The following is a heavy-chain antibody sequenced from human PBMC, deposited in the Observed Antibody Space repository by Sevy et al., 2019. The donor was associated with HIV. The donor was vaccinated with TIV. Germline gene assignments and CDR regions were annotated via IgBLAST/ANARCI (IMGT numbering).Heavy chain of an antibody. CDR1: GFTFSTYA. D-gene: IGHD3-22*01. CDR2: ISGSGGST. J-gene: IGHJ4*02. Sequence: GGSLRLSCAASGFTFSTYAMSWVRQAPGKGLEWVSTISGSGGSTYYADSVKSRFTISRDNSKNTLYLQMNSLRAEDTALYYCAKDHYYDSSGPFDSWGQGTLVTVSS. V-gene: IGHV3-23*01. CDR3: AKDHYYDSSGPFDS.